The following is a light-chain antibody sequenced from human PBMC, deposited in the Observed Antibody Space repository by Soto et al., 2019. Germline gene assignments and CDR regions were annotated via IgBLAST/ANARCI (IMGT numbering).Light chain of an antibody. CDR2: GAS. CDR3: QQYNNWPIT. J-gene: IGKJ5*01. Sequence: EIVMTQSPATLSVSPGERATLSCRASQSVSSKLAWYQQKPGQAPRLLIYGASTRATGIPARFSGSGSGTEFTLTISSLQSEDSAVYHCQQYNNWPITFGQGTRLEIK. CDR1: QSVSSK. V-gene: IGKV3-15*01.